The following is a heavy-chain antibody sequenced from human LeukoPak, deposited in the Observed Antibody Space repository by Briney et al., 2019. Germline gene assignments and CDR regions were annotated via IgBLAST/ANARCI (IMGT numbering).Heavy chain of an antibody. CDR1: GFTFSSYA. J-gene: IGHJ4*02. D-gene: IGHD6-13*01. V-gene: IGHV3-23*01. CDR2: ISGSGGST. Sequence: GGSLRLSCAASGFTFSSYAMSWVRQAPGKGLEWVSAISGSGGSTYYADSVKGRFTISRDNSKNTLYLQMNSLRAEDTAVYYCAKSIAAAGTGPTFDYWGQGTLVTVSS. CDR3: AKSIAAAGTGPTFDY.